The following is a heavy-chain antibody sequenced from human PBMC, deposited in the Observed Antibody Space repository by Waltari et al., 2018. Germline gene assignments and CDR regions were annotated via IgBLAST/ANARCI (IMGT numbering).Heavy chain of an antibody. J-gene: IGHJ4*02. Sequence: QVQLQESGPGLVKPSETLSLTCAVSGYSISSGYYWGWIRQPPGKGLEWIGSIYPSGSTYYNPSLKSRVTISVDTSKNQFSLKLSSVTAADTAVYYCASRYYYDSSGYPLGDYWGQGTLVTVSS. CDR1: GYSISSGYY. CDR2: IYPSGST. D-gene: IGHD3-22*01. CDR3: ASRYYYDSSGYPLGDY. V-gene: IGHV4-38-2*01.